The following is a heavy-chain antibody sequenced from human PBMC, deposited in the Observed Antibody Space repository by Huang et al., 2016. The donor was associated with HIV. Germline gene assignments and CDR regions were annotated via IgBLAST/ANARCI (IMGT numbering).Heavy chain of an antibody. D-gene: IGHD6-19*01. CDR1: GFTFSNAW. J-gene: IGHJ3*02. CDR2: IKSKTDVGTT. V-gene: IGHV3-15*01. Sequence: EVQLVESGGGLVKPGGSLRLSCAASGFTFSNAWMSWVRQAPGKGLELVGLIKSKTDVGTTDYAAPVKGRFTISRDDSKNTLYLQMNSLKTEDTAVYYCTTESESSGWTMDHDAFDIWGQGTMVTVSS. CDR3: TTESESSGWTMDHDAFDI.